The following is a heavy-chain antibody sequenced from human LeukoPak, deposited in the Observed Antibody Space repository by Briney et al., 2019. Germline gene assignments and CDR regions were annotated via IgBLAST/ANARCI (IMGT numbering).Heavy chain of an antibody. V-gene: IGHV3-23*01. CDR3: AKDIGDFWSGYYPFDY. CDR1: GFTFSSYA. CDR2: ISGSGGST. J-gene: IGHJ4*02. Sequence: GGSLRLSCAASGFTFSSYAMSWVRQAPGKGLEWVSAISGSGGSTYYADSVKGRFTISRDNSKNTLYLQMNSLRAEDTAVYYCAKDIGDFWSGYYPFDYWGQGTLVTVSS. D-gene: IGHD3-3*01.